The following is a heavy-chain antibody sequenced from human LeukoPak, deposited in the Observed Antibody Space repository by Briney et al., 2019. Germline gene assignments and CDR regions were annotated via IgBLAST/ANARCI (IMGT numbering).Heavy chain of an antibody. J-gene: IGHJ4*02. Sequence: PSETLSLTCTVSGGSISSSSYYWGWIRQPPGKGLEWIGSIYYSGSTYYKSSLKSRVTISVDTSKNQFSLKLSSVTAADTAVYYCARLHVDTAMVPFDYRGQGTLVTVSS. V-gene: IGHV4-39*01. CDR2: IYYSGST. D-gene: IGHD5-18*01. CDR1: GGSISSSSYY. CDR3: ARLHVDTAMVPFDY.